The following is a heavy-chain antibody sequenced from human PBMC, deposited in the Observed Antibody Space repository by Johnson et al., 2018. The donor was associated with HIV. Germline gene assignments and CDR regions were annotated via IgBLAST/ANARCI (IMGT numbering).Heavy chain of an antibody. CDR3: ARDTSGEGRAFDI. V-gene: IGHV3-7*03. J-gene: IGHJ3*02. D-gene: IGHD3-10*01. CDR2: IKQDGSEK. Sequence: VQLVESGGGAVQSGTSLRLSCAASGFTFNRYAMHWVRQAPGKGLEWVANIKQDGSEKYYVDSVKGRFNISRDNAKNSLDLQMNSLRAEDTAVYYCARDTSGEGRAFDIWGQGTMVTVSS. CDR1: GFTFNRYA.